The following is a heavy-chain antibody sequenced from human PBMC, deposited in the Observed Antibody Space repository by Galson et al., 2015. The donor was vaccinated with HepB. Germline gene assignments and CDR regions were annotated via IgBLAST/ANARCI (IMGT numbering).Heavy chain of an antibody. Sequence: SLRLSCAASGFTFSDYYMSWIRQTPGKGLEWVSYISSSGGTVFYADSVKGRFSISRDNVKDSLFLQMNSLRADDTAVYYCARGGCGSASCGHFDYWGQGILVTVSS. J-gene: IGHJ4*01. CDR2: ISSSGGTV. V-gene: IGHV3-11*01. D-gene: IGHD2-2*01. CDR1: GFTFSDYY. CDR3: ARGGCGSASCGHFDY.